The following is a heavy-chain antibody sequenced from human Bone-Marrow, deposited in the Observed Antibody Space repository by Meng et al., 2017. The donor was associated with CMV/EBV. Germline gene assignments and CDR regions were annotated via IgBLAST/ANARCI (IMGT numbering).Heavy chain of an antibody. Sequence: GESLKISCAASGFTFSSYAMSWVRQAPGKGLEWVSAISGSGGSTYYADSVKGRFTISRDNAKNSLYLQMNSLRAEDTAVYYCAREGFFGVVTPAPFDYWGQGTLVTVSS. CDR1: GFTFSSYA. J-gene: IGHJ4*02. CDR3: AREGFFGVVTPAPFDY. CDR2: ISGSGGST. V-gene: IGHV3-23*01. D-gene: IGHD3-3*01.